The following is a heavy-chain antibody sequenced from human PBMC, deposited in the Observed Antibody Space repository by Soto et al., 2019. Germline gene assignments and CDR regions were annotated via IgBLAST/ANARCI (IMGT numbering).Heavy chain of an antibody. J-gene: IGHJ4*02. CDR3: ARNLLGGSGLYY. D-gene: IGHD3-3*01. CDR1: GGSISSGGYY. CDR2: IYYSGST. Sequence: LCGGSISSGGYYWSWIRQHPGKGLEWIGYIYYSGSTYYNPSLKSRVTISVDTSKNQFSLKLSSVTAADTAVYYCARNLLGGSGLYYWCQGTLVTVSS. V-gene: IGHV4-31*02.